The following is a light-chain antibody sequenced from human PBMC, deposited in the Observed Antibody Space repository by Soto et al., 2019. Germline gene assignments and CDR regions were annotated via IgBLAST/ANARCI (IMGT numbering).Light chain of an antibody. CDR1: QSVSSSY. CDR3: QQFNNWPQT. J-gene: IGKJ1*01. Sequence: EIVLTQSPGTLSLSPGERATLSCRASQSVSSSYLAWYQQKPGQAPRLLIYGASSRATGIPDRFSGRGSGTEFTLTISSLQSEDFAVYFCQQFNNWPQTFGQGTKVDIK. V-gene: IGKV3-20*01. CDR2: GAS.